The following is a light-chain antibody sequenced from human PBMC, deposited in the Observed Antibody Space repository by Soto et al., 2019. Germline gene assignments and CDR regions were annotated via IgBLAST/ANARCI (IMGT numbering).Light chain of an antibody. CDR3: SSYTSSSTLGV. CDR2: DVS. Sequence: QSALTQPASVSGSPGQSITISCTGTSSDVGGYNYVSWYQQHPGKASKLMIYDVSNRPSGVSNRFSGSKSGNTASLTISGLQPEDEADYYCSSYTSSSTLGVFGTGTKLTVL. CDR1: SSDVGGYNY. V-gene: IGLV2-14*01. J-gene: IGLJ1*01.